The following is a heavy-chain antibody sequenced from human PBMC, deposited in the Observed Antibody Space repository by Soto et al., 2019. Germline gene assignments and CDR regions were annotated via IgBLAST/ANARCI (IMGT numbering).Heavy chain of an antibody. CDR1: GFTFSSYG. J-gene: IGHJ6*02. V-gene: IGHV3-30*03. Sequence: GGSLRLSCAASGFTFSSYGMHWVRQAPGKGLEWVAVISYDGSNKYYADSVKGRFTISRDNSKNTLYLQMNSLRAEDTAVYYCATSTLRYFDWLALWSAVCDGMDVWGQGTTVTVSS. D-gene: IGHD3-9*01. CDR2: ISYDGSNK. CDR3: ATSTLRYFDWLALWSAVCDGMDV.